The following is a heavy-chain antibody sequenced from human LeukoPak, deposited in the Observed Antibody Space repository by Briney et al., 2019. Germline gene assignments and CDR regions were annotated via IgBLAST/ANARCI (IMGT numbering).Heavy chain of an antibody. Sequence: GGSLRLSCAASGFIFSNYWMHWVRQAPGKGLVWVSRINPDGSSTNYADSVTGRFTISRDNAENTLYLQMNSLRAEDTAIYYCVMDLSGNHNFWGQGTLVTVS. CDR3: VMDLSGNHNF. CDR2: INPDGSST. J-gene: IGHJ4*02. D-gene: IGHD1-1*01. CDR1: GFIFSNYW. V-gene: IGHV3-74*01.